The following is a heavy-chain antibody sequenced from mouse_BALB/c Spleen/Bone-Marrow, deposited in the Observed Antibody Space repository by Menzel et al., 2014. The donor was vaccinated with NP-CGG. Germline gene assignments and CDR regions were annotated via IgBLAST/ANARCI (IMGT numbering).Heavy chain of an antibody. CDR3: ARGGWLRDAMDC. D-gene: IGHD2-2*01. CDR1: GYTFTSYY. CDR2: IYPGNVNT. V-gene: IGHV1S56*01. J-gene: IGHJ4*01. Sequence: VQLVESGPELVKPGASVRISCKASGYTFTSYYIHWVKQRPGQGLEWIGWIYPGNVNTKYNEKFKSKATLTADKSSSTAYMQLSSLTSEDSAVYFCARGGWLRDAMDCWGQGTSVPVSS.